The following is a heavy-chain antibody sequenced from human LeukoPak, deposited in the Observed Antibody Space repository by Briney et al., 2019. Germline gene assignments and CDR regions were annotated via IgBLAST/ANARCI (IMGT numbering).Heavy chain of an antibody. V-gene: IGHV3-30*18. CDR3: AKGSAGTTGFFAFDY. Sequence: PGGSLGLSCAASGFTFSSYGMHWVRQAPGKGLEWVAVISYDGSNKYYADSVKGRFTISRDNSKNTLYLQMNSLRAEDTAVYYCAKGSAGTTGFFAFDYWGQGTLVTVSS. CDR2: ISYDGSNK. J-gene: IGHJ4*02. CDR1: GFTFSSYG. D-gene: IGHD1-7*01.